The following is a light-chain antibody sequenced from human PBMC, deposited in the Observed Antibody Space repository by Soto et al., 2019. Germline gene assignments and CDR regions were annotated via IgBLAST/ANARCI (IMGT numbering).Light chain of an antibody. Sequence: QSVLTQPPSVSGAPGQKVTISCTGSSSNLGANYDVHWYQHLLGTAPKLLIYGNNNRPSGVPDRFSGSKSGTSASLAITGLQAEDEADYYCQSYDSSLSSWVFGGGTKVTVL. CDR3: QSYDSSLSSWV. CDR1: SSNLGANYD. CDR2: GNN. V-gene: IGLV1-40*01. J-gene: IGLJ3*02.